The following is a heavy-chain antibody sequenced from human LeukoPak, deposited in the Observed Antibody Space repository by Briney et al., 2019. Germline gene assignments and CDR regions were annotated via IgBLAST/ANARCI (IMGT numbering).Heavy chain of an antibody. V-gene: IGHV4-4*09. CDR2: IYNGVPT. J-gene: IGHJ4*02. CDR3: VQTTGWPGFDY. Sequence: PAETLALICTSSGAPVSRLCWSWVRQPPGKGLEWIGNIYNGVPTFFHPSRKSRVTLSVDTSKTQSSLQLASVTAADTAVYYCVQTTGWPGFDYWGQGILVTVSS. CDR1: GAPVSRLC. D-gene: IGHD6-19*01.